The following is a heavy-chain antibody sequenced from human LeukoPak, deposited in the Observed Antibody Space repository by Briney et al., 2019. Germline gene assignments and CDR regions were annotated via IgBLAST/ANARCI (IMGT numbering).Heavy chain of an antibody. CDR1: GFTFSSST. V-gene: IGHV3-23*01. CDR3: ARDPQY. Sequence: GGSLRLSCAASGFTFSSSTMSWVRQAPGKGLEWVSSISGSGDSTWYADSVKGRFTISRDNSKNTLYLQVSSLRTEDTAVYYCARDPQYWGRGTLVTVSA. J-gene: IGHJ4*02. CDR2: ISGSGDST.